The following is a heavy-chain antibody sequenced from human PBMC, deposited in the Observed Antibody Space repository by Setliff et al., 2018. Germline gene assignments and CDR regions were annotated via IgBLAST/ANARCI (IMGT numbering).Heavy chain of an antibody. V-gene: IGHV3-74*01. Sequence: GGSLRLSCAASGFTFSSHWMHWVRQVPGKGLAWVSQINPDATTTYYADSVEGRFTISRDNAKTTLYLQMNSLRVEDTAVYFCARDPRDGSSSPMADNWGQGTLVTVSS. CDR2: INPDATTT. J-gene: IGHJ4*02. CDR3: ARDPRDGSSSPMADN. CDR1: GFTFSSHW. D-gene: IGHD3-10*01.